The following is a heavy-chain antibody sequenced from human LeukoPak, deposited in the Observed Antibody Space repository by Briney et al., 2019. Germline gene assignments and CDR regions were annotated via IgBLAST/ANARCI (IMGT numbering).Heavy chain of an antibody. CDR1: GFTFSNYW. J-gene: IGHJ4*02. D-gene: IGHD6-25*01. CDR2: VNRDGSST. Sequence: PGGSLRLSCAASGFTFSNYWMHWVRHAPGKGLVWVSRVNRDGSSTYYADSVKGRFTISRDNAKNTLYLQMNSLRAEDTAVYFCARDDYSSADYWGQGTLGTVSS. CDR3: ARDDYSSADY. V-gene: IGHV3-74*01.